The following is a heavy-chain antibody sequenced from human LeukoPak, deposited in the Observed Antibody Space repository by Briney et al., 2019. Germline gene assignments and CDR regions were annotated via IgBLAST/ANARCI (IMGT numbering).Heavy chain of an antibody. CDR3: ARNYGDYLSEFDY. J-gene: IGHJ4*02. CDR2: IRYDGSNK. CDR1: GFTFSSYG. D-gene: IGHD4-17*01. Sequence: GGSLRLSCAASGFTFSSYGMHWVRQAPGKGLEWVAFIRYDGSNKYYADSVKGRFTISRDNAKNSLYLQMNSLRAEDTAVYYCARNYGDYLSEFDYWGQGTLVTVSS. V-gene: IGHV3-30*02.